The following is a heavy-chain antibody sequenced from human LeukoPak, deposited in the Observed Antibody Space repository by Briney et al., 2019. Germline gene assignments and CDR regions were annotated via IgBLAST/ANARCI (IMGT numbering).Heavy chain of an antibody. CDR3: ARGRSWFWSGYSD. CDR1: GGSFSGYY. V-gene: IGHV4-34*01. D-gene: IGHD3-3*01. Sequence: SETLSLTCAVYGGSFSGYYWSWIRQPPGKGLEWIGEINHSGSTNYNPSLKSRVTISVDTSKNQFSLKLSSVTAADTAVYYCARGRSWFWSGYSDWGQGTLVTVSS. J-gene: IGHJ4*02. CDR2: INHSGST.